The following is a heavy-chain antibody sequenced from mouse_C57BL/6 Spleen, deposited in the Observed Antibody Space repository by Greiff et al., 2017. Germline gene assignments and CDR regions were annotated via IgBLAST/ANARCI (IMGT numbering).Heavy chain of an antibody. CDR3: ARGDNSYDDYLDY. Sequence: VQLQQPGAELVKPGASVKMSCKASGYTFTSYWITWVKQRPGQGLEWIGDIYPGSGSTNYNEKFKSKATLTVDTSSSTAYMQLSSLTSEVSAVYYCARGDNSYDDYLDYWGQGTTLTVSS. J-gene: IGHJ2*01. D-gene: IGHD2-12*01. CDR2: IYPGSGST. CDR1: GYTFTSYW. V-gene: IGHV1-55*01.